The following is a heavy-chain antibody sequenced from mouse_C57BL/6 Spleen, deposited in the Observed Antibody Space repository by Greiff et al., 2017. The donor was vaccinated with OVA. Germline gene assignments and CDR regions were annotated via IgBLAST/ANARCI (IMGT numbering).Heavy chain of an antibody. Sequence: QVQLQQPGAELVKPGASVKLSCKASGYTFTSYWMQWVNQRPGQGLEWIGEIDPSDSYTNYNQKFKGKATLTVDTSSSTAYMQLSSLTSEDSAVYYCARGGLGYAMDYWGQGTSVTVSS. CDR2: IDPSDSYT. J-gene: IGHJ4*01. D-gene: IGHD2-4*01. CDR3: ARGGLGYAMDY. V-gene: IGHV1-50*01. CDR1: GYTFTSYW.